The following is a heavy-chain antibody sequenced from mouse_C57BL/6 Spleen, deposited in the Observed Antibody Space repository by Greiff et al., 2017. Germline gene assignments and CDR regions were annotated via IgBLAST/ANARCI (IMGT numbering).Heavy chain of an antibody. J-gene: IGHJ1*03. D-gene: IGHD2-4*01. Sequence: VQRVESGPELVKPGASVKISCKASGYAFSSSWMNWVKQRPGKGLEWIGRIYPGDGDTNYNGKFKGKATLTADKSSSTAYMQLSSLTSEDSAVYFCARHYDYDYWYFDVWGTGTTVTVSS. CDR3: ARHYDYDYWYFDV. CDR2: IYPGDGDT. V-gene: IGHV1-82*01. CDR1: GYAFSSSW.